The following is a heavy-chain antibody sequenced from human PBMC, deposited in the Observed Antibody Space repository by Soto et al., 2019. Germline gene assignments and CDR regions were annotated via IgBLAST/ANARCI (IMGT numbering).Heavy chain of an antibody. D-gene: IGHD5-12*01. CDR2: ISAGGGTT. CDR3: AKDRSGYEIYYFGMDV. V-gene: IGHV3-23*01. CDR1: GFTFSSFA. Sequence: QPGGSLRLSCAASGFTFSSFAMSWVRQAPGKGLEWVSAISAGGGTTHYADSVKGRFTISRDNSKNTLYLQMNRLRAEDTAVYFCAKDRSGYEIYYFGMDVWGQGTTVTVSS. J-gene: IGHJ6*02.